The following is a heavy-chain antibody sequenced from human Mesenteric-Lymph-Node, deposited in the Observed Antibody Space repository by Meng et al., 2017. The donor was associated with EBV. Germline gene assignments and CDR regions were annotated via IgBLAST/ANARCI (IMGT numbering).Heavy chain of an antibody. CDR3: ARDRHFDP. V-gene: IGHV4-34*01. CDR1: CGSLSGYY. CDR2: INHGGST. J-gene: IGHJ5*02. Sequence: QVHLQQWGAGLLKPSETLSLTCGVYCGSLSGYYWNWIRQPPGKGLEWIGDINHGGSTSYNPSLKSRVTISVDTSKNEFSLKMTSVTAADTAVYYCARDRHFDPWGQGTLVTVSS.